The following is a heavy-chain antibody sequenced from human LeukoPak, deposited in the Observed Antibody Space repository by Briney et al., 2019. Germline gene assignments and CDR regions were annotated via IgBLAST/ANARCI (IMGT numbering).Heavy chain of an antibody. CDR2: IYYSGST. J-gene: IGHJ6*03. D-gene: IGHD6-13*01. CDR3: ARHLEQQQYYMDV. V-gene: IGHV4-39*01. CDR1: GGSISSGSYY. Sequence: PSETLSLTCTVSGGSISSGSYYWSWIRQPAGKGLEWIGSIYYSGSTYYNPSLKSRVTISVDTSKNQFSLKLSSVTAADTAVYYCARHLEQQQYYMDVWGKGTTVTISS.